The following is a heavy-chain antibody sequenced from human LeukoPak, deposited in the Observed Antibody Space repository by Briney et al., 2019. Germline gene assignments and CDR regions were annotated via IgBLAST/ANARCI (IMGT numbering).Heavy chain of an antibody. CDR1: GYTFTGDY. CDR3: ARGGARSTEGGVWYYYYYMDV. J-gene: IGHJ6*03. V-gene: IGHV1-46*01. Sequence: ASVKVSCKASGYTFTGDYMHWVRQAPGQGLEWMGIINPSGGTTIYAPKFKGRVTVTRDMSTSTVYMELSSLSSEDTAVYYCARGGARSTEGGVWYYYYYMDVWGKGTTVTVSS. CDR2: INPSGGTT. D-gene: IGHD3-16*01.